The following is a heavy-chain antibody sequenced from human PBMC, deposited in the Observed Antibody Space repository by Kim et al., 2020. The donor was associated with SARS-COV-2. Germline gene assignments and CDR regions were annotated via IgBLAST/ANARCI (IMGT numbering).Heavy chain of an antibody. J-gene: IGHJ4*02. CDR1: GGSISSGGYY. D-gene: IGHD2-2*01. V-gene: IGHV4-31*03. Sequence: SETLSLTCTVSGGSISSGGYYWIWIRQHPGKGLEWIGYIYYSGSTYYNPSLKSRVTISVDTSKNQFSLKLSSVTAADTAVYYCAREIVVVPAAMYYFDYWGQGTLVTVSS. CDR3: AREIVVVPAAMYYFDY. CDR2: IYYSGST.